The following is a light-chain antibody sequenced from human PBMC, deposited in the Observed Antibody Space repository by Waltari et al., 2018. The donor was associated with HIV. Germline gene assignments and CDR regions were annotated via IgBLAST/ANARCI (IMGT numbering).Light chain of an antibody. CDR3: QQYHTSWT. CDR2: WAS. CDR1: QSVLYNSDNKNY. Sequence: VLTQSPDSLAVSLGERATINCKSSQSVLYNSDNKNYLAWYQQKPGQPPNLLISWASTREAGVPDRFSGSGSGTDDTLTISSLQAEDVAIYYCQQYHTSWTFGQGTKVEIK. J-gene: IGKJ1*01. V-gene: IGKV4-1*01.